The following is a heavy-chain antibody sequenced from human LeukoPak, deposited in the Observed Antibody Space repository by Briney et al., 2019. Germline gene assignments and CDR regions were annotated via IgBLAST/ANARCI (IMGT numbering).Heavy chain of an antibody. CDR2: IHTDGSVT. CDR1: GFTFSDYW. D-gene: IGHD4-11*01. CDR3: VRDPYNNADFDY. V-gene: IGHV3-74*01. Sequence: GGSLRLSCAASGFTFSDYWMHWVRQAPGKGLVWVSRIHTDGSVTSYADSVKGRFTISRDNAKNSVYLQMNSLRAEDTAVYYCVRDPYNNADFDYWGQGTLVTVSS. J-gene: IGHJ4*02.